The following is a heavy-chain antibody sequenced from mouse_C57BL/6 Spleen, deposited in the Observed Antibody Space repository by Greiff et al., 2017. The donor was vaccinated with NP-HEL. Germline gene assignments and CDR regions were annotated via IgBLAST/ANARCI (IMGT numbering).Heavy chain of an antibody. CDR3: ARMGSSYYFDY. CDR1: GYAFSSSW. CDR2: IYPGDGDT. Sequence: VQLQQSGPELVKPGASVKISCKASGYAFSSSWMNWVKQRPGKGLEWIGRIYPGDGDTNYNGKFKGKATLTADKSSSTAYMQLSSLTSEDSAVYFCARMGSSYYFDYWGHSTTLTVSS. J-gene: IGHJ2*01. V-gene: IGHV1-82*01.